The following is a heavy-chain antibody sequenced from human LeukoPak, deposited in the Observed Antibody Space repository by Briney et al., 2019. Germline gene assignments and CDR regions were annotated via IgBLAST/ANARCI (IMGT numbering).Heavy chain of an antibody. CDR2: ISLSTTSI. J-gene: IGHJ4*02. V-gene: IGHV3-48*04. CDR1: GFTFSSYN. CDR3: AREPAYSSSWHTTCDY. Sequence: GGSLRLSCAASGFTFSSYNMNWVRQAPGKGLEWVSYISLSTTSIYYADSVKGRFTISRDNAKNSLYLQMNSLRAEDTAVYYCAREPAYSSSWHTTCDYWGQGTLVTVSS. D-gene: IGHD6-13*01.